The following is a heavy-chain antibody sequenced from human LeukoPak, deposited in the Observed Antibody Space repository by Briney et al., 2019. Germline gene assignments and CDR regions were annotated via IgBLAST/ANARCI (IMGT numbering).Heavy chain of an antibody. CDR1: GGSISSSHW. J-gene: IGHJ4*02. CDR3: ARKDYGSGSFSRSFDY. Sequence: PSGTLSLTCAVSGGSISSSHWWSWVRQPPGMGLEWVGEIYHSGSTNYNPSLKSRVTISVDKSKNQFSLKLSSVTAADTAVYYCARKDYGSGSFSRSFDYWGQGTLVTVSS. V-gene: IGHV4-4*02. D-gene: IGHD3-10*01. CDR2: IYHSGST.